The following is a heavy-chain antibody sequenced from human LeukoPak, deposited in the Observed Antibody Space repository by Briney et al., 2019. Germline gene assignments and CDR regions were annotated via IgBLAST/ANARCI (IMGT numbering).Heavy chain of an antibody. CDR2: IYTSGST. J-gene: IGHJ6*02. V-gene: IGHV4-4*07. CDR3: ARDRATNYYYGMDV. Sequence: PETLSLTCTVSGGSISSYYWSWIRQPAGKGLEWIGRIYTSGSTNYNPSLKSRVTMSEDTSKNQFSLKLSSVTAADTAVYYCARDRATNYYYGMDVWGQGTTVTVSS. D-gene: IGHD5-24*01. CDR1: GGSISSYY.